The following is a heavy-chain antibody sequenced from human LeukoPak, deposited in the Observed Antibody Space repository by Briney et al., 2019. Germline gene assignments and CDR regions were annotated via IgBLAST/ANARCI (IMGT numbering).Heavy chain of an antibody. D-gene: IGHD1-26*01. Sequence: PSETLSLTCAVYGGSFSGYYWSWIRQPPGKGLEWIGEINHSGSTNYNPSVKSRVTISVDTSKNQFSLKLSSVTAADTAVYYCARGGGSPDYWGQGTLVTVSS. CDR2: INHSGST. V-gene: IGHV4-34*01. CDR3: ARGGGSPDY. J-gene: IGHJ4*02. CDR1: GGSFSGYY.